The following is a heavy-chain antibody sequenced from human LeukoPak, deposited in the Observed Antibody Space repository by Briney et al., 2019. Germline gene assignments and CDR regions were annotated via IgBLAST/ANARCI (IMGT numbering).Heavy chain of an antibody. Sequence: PGGSLRLSCAASGFSFSSYAMSWVRQAPGKGLEWVSGISGSGSRTYHADSVKGRFTSSRDNSENTLYLQMTSLRVEDTAVYYCAKAYYSSVPDSWFDPWGQGTLVTVSS. J-gene: IGHJ5*02. CDR1: GFSFSSYA. CDR2: ISGSGSRT. D-gene: IGHD1-26*01. CDR3: AKAYYSSVPDSWFDP. V-gene: IGHV3-23*01.